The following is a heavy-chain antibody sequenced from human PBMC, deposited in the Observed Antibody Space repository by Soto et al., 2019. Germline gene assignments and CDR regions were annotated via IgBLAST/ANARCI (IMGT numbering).Heavy chain of an antibody. Sequence: EVQLFESGGGLVQPGGSLRLSCAASGFTFSSYAMSWVRQAPGKGLGWVSAISGSGGSTYYADSVKGRFTISRDNSKNTLYLQMNSLRAEDTAVYYCAKDERGYSGYDLYYFDYWGQGTLVTVSS. J-gene: IGHJ4*02. D-gene: IGHD5-12*01. V-gene: IGHV3-23*01. CDR2: ISGSGGST. CDR3: AKDERGYSGYDLYYFDY. CDR1: GFTFSSYA.